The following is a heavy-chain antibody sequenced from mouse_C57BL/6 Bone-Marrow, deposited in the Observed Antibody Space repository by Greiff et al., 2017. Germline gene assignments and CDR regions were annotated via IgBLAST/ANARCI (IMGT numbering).Heavy chain of an antibody. D-gene: IGHD1-1*01. Sequence: VQLQQSGAELVKPGASVKLSCPASGFNIKDYYMHWVKQRTEQGLEWIGRIDPEDGETKYAPTFQGKATITADTTSNTAYLQSGSLTSEDTAVYYCAGGFYYGSNYYAMDYWCQGTAVTVSS. V-gene: IGHV14-2*01. CDR3: AGGFYYGSNYYAMDY. CDR1: GFNIKDYY. CDR2: IDPEDGET. J-gene: IGHJ4*01.